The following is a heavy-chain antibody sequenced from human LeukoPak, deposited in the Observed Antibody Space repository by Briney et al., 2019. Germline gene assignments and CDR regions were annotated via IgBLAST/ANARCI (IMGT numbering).Heavy chain of an antibody. CDR2: IYHSGST. Sequence: SETLSLTCVVSGYSISSGYYWGWIRQPPGMGLEWIGSIYHSGSTYYNTSLKRRLSQSVDTTKNQFSLKLSSVTAAHTAVYYCARHDFWSDPEYYVDYWCQGTLVTVVS. CDR3: ARHDFWSDPEYYVDY. D-gene: IGHD3-3*01. CDR1: GYSISSGYY. J-gene: IGHJ4*02. V-gene: IGHV4-38-2*01.